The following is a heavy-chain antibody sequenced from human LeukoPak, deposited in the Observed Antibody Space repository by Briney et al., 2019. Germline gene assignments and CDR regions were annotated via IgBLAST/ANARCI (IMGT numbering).Heavy chain of an antibody. CDR2: INHSGST. J-gene: IGHJ5*02. Sequence: SETLSLTCAVYGGSLSNYYWSWIRQPPGKGLEWIGEINHSGSTKFNPSLKSRVTILVDMSRSQFSLQLNSVTAADTAVYYCARGPASGSDFAWFDPWGQGTLVTVFS. CDR1: GGSLSNYY. D-gene: IGHD3-10*01. CDR3: ARGPASGSDFAWFDP. V-gene: IGHV4-34*01.